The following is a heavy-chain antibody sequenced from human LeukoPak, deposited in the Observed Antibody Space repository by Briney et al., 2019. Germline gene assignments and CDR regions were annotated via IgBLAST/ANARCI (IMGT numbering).Heavy chain of an antibody. D-gene: IGHD3-22*01. CDR2: ITKYDGRT. CDR1: GFTVNTYA. CDR3: AKEHYYDPGSGYFDY. J-gene: IGHJ4*02. Sequence: GGSLTLSCAASGFTVNTYAMSWVRQAPGKGLECVASITKYDGRTYYADSVRGRFTISRDNSKNAVFLEMNSLRAEDTAVYYCAKEHYYDPGSGYFDYWGQGTLVTVSS. V-gene: IGHV3-23*01.